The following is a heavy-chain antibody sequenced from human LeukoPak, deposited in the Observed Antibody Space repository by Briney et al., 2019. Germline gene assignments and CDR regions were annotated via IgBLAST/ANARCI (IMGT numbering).Heavy chain of an antibody. J-gene: IGHJ6*02. D-gene: IGHD3-10*01. CDR3: ARESPTYYYGSGSYYGMDV. Sequence: PSETLSLTCAVYGGSFSGYYWSWIRQPPGKGLEWIGEINHSGSTNYNPSLKSLVTISVDTSKNQFSLKLSSVTAADTAVYYCARESPTYYYGSGSYYGMDVWGQGTTVTVSS. CDR1: GGSFSGYY. CDR2: INHSGST. V-gene: IGHV4-34*01.